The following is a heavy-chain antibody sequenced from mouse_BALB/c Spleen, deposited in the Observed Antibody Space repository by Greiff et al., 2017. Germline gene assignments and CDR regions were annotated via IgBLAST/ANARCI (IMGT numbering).Heavy chain of an antibody. CDR2: ISSGGST. J-gene: IGHJ2*01. D-gene: IGHD1-1*01. Sequence: DVMLVESGGGLVKPGGSLKLSCAASGFTFSSYAMSWVRQTPEKRLEWVASISSGGSTYYPDSVKGRFTISRDNARNILYLQMSSLRSEDTAMYYCARYPPLYYGSSYEIDYWGQGTTLTVSS. CDR1: GFTFSSYA. CDR3: ARYPPLYYGSSYEIDY. V-gene: IGHV5-6-5*01.